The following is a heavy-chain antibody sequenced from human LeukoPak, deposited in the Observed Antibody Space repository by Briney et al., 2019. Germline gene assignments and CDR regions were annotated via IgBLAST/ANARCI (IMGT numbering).Heavy chain of an antibody. CDR1: GGSISSSSYY. CDR3: AGVRGSSDWFDP. D-gene: IGHD6-6*01. J-gene: IGHJ5*02. V-gene: IGHV4-39*07. Sequence: SETLSLTCTVSGGSISSSSYYWGWIRQPPGKGLEWIGSIYYSGSTYYNPSLKSRVTISVDTSKNQSSLKLSSVTAADTAVYYCAGVRGSSDWFDPWGQGTLVTVSS. CDR2: IYYSGST.